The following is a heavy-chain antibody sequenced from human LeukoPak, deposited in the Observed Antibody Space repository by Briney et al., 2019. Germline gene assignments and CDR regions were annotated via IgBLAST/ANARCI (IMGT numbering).Heavy chain of an antibody. CDR3: ARAPYAFCSGYYHY. D-gene: IGHD3-3*01. CDR2: ISAYNGNT. J-gene: IGHJ4*02. Sequence: ASVKVSCKASGYTFTSYGISWVRQAPGQGLEWMGWISAYNGNTNYAQKLQGRVTMTTDTSTSTAYMELRSLRSDDTAVYYCARAPYAFCSGYYHYWGQGTLVTVSS. V-gene: IGHV1-18*01. CDR1: GYTFTSYG.